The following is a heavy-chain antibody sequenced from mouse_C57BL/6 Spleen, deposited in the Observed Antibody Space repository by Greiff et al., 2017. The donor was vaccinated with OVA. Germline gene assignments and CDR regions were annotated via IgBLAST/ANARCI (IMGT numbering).Heavy chain of an antibody. CDR1: GYTFTGYW. V-gene: IGHV1-9*01. CDR2: ILPGSGST. D-gene: IGHD2-5*01. J-gene: IGHJ4*01. Sequence: VKLMESGAELMKPGASVKLSCKATGYTFTGYWIEWVKQRPGHGLEWIGEILPGSGSTNYNEKFKGKATFTADTSSNTAYMQLSSLTTEDSAIYYCARKRGYSNYVYYYAMDYWGQGTSVTVSS. CDR3: ARKRGYSNYVYYYAMDY.